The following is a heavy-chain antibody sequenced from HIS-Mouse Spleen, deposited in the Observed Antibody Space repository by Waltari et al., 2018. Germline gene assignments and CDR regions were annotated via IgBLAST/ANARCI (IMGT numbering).Heavy chain of an antibody. CDR1: GGSISSSSYY. D-gene: IGHD6-13*01. CDR2: IYYSRST. CDR3: AREIPYSSSWYDWYFDL. J-gene: IGHJ2*01. Sequence: QLQLQESGPGLVQPSATLSLPCTVSGGSISSSSYYWGWIRQPPGKGLEWIGSIYYSRSTYYNPSLKSRVTISVDTSKNQFSMKLSSVTAADTAVYYCAREIPYSSSWYDWYFDLGGRGTLVTVAS. V-gene: IGHV4-39*07.